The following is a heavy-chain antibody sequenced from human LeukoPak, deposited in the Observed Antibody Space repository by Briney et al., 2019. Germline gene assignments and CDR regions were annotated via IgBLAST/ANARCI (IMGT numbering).Heavy chain of an antibody. CDR2: ISGSGGST. Sequence: AGGSLRLSCAASGFTFSSYAMSWVRQAPGKGLEWVSAISGSGGSTCYADSVKGRFTISRDNSKNTLYLQMNSLRAEDTAVYYCAKDQLLRLRYFDWRGSGDFDYWGQGTLVTLSS. J-gene: IGHJ4*02. CDR1: GFTFSSYA. D-gene: IGHD3-9*01. V-gene: IGHV3-23*01. CDR3: AKDQLLRLRYFDWRGSGDFDY.